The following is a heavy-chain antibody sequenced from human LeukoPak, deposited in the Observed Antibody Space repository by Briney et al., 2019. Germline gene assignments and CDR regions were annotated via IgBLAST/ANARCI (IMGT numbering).Heavy chain of an antibody. V-gene: IGHV4-59*01. CDR1: GGSISSYY. J-gene: IGHJ4*02. CDR3: ARGRFGELLYATS. D-gene: IGHD3-10*01. CDR2: IYYSGST. Sequence: SETLSLTCTVSGGSISSYYWSWIRQPPGKGLEWIGYIYYSGSTNYNPSLKSRVTISVDTPKNQFSLKLSSVTAADTAVYYCARGRFGELLYATSWGQGTLVTVSS.